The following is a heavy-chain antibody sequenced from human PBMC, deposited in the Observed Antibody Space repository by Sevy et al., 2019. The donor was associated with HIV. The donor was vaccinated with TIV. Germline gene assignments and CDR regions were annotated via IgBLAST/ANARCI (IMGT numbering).Heavy chain of an antibody. D-gene: IGHD3-3*01. J-gene: IGHJ3*02. V-gene: IGHV3-11*01. CDR2: ISSSGSTI. Sequence: GGSLRLSCAASGFTFSDYYMSWIRQAPGKGLEWVSYISSSGSTIYYADSVKGRFTISRDNAKNSLYLQMNSLRAEDTAVYYCARDALGYDFWSGYYHDAFDIWGQGTVVTVSS. CDR3: ARDALGYDFWSGYYHDAFDI. CDR1: GFTFSDYY.